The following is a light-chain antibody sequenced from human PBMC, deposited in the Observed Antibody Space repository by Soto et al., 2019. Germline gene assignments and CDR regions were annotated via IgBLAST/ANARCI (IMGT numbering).Light chain of an antibody. Sequence: EIVLTQSPGTLSLSPGERATLSCRASQSVSSSYLAWYQQKPGQAPRLLIYGASSRATGIPDRFSGSGSGTDFTLTISRLEPEDFGVYYCQDYSSSRTFGQGTKVDIK. CDR2: GAS. CDR3: QDYSSSRT. CDR1: QSVSSSY. J-gene: IGKJ1*01. V-gene: IGKV3-20*01.